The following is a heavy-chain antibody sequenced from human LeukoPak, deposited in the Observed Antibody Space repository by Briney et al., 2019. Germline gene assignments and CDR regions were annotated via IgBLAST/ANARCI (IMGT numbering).Heavy chain of an antibody. D-gene: IGHD3-10*01. J-gene: IGHJ3*02. V-gene: IGHV4-59*12. CDR1: GASISSYY. Sequence: SETLSLTCTVSGASISSYYCNWIRQPPGKGLEWIGYIYYTGSTNHNPSLKSRVSISVDTSKNQFSLKLSSVTAADTAVYYCAKSNGYGLVDIWGQGTMVTVSS. CDR3: AKSNGYGLVDI. CDR2: IYYTGST.